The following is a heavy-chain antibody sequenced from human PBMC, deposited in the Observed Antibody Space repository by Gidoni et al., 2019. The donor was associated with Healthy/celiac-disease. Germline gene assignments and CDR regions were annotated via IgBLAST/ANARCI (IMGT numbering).Heavy chain of an antibody. D-gene: IGHD2-2*01. Sequence: EVQLLESGGGLVQPGGSLRLSCAASGFTFSRYAMSGVRQAPGKGLEWFSGISVGGGSRYYEDPVKGRFTTSRENSKNTLYLQMTSLRAENTAVYYCVKDSTNREIADTFDIGGQGTKATVSS. CDR1: GFTFSRYA. V-gene: IGHV3-23*01. CDR3: VKDSTNREIADTFDI. J-gene: IGHJ3*02. CDR2: ISVGGGSR.